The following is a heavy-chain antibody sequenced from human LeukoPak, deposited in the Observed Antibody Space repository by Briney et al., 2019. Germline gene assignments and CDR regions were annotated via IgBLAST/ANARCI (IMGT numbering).Heavy chain of an antibody. J-gene: IGHJ4*02. V-gene: IGHV3-33*01. D-gene: IGHD4-17*01. CDR2: IWYDGTKK. Sequence: GGSLRLPCTASGFTFSSYGMHWVRQAPGRGLEWVALIWYDGTKKYYVDSVKGRLTVSRDNSKNILYVQMNSLRAEDTAVYYCARDFGDYGVLDNWGQGTLVTVSS. CDR3: ARDFGDYGVLDN. CDR1: GFTFSSYG.